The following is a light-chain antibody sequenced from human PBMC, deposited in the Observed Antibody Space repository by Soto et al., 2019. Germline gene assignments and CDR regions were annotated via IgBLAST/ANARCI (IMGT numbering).Light chain of an antibody. V-gene: IGLV2-8*01. CDR3: TSYAGSNIYV. CDR1: SSDVGGYNYVGYNY. J-gene: IGLJ1*01. Sequence: SVLPQPPSASGSPGQSVTISCAGTSSDVGGYNYVGYNYVSWYQQHPGKAPKLMIYEVTKRPSGVPDRFSGSKSGNTASLTVSGLQAEDEADYYCTSYAGSNIYVFGAGTKVTVL. CDR2: EVT.